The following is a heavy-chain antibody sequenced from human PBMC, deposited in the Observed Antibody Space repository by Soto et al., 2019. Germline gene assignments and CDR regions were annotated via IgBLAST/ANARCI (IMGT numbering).Heavy chain of an antibody. V-gene: IGHV3-30*18. J-gene: IGHJ4*02. CDR2: ISYDGSNK. CDR1: GFTFSNYG. Sequence: PGGSLRVSCAASGFTFSNYGMHWVRQAPGKGLEWVAVISYDGSNKYYADSVKGRFTISRDNSKNTLYLQMNSLRAEDTAVYYCAKGDRIAAAGHFDYWGQGTLVTVSS. D-gene: IGHD6-13*01. CDR3: AKGDRIAAAGHFDY.